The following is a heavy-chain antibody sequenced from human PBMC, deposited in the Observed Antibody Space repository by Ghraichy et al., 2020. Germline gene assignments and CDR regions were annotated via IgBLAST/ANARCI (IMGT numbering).Heavy chain of an antibody. CDR3: IHRLAPPAAIGYNFDY. D-gene: IGHD6-13*01. J-gene: IGHJ4*02. CDR2: IYWDDDK. Sequence: SGPTLVKPTQTLTLTCTFSGFSLSSSGVGVGWIRQPPGKALEWLALIYWDDDKRYIPSLKSRLTITKDTSKNQVVLTMTNMDPMDTATYYCIHRLAPPAAIGYNFDYWGQGTLVTVSS. CDR1: GFSLSSSGVG. V-gene: IGHV2-5*02.